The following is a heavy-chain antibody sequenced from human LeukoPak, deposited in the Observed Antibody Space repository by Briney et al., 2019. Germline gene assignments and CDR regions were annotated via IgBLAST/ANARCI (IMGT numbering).Heavy chain of an antibody. J-gene: IGHJ5*02. Sequence: PSETLSLTCAVYGGSLNGHYWSWIRQPPGKGLEWIGEGSESGGTKFNPSLKSRVTISADTSKNQFSLKLNSVTAADTAVYYCAKNGQSGFSFDPWGQGTLVTVSP. V-gene: IGHV4-34*01. CDR2: GSESGGT. CDR3: AKNGQSGFSFDP. D-gene: IGHD3-3*01. CDR1: GGSLNGHY.